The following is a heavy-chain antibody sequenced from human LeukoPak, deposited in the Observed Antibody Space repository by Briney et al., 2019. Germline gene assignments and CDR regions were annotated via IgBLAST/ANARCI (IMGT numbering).Heavy chain of an antibody. CDR1: GGSISSYY. Sequence: PETLSLTCTVSGGSISSYYWSWIRQPPGKGLEWIVCISYSGSTKYNPSLKSRVTISVDTSKNQLSLKLSSVTAADTAVYYCAREPGFDSSGYLNWFDPWGQGTLVTVSS. D-gene: IGHD3-22*01. V-gene: IGHV4-59*01. J-gene: IGHJ5*02. CDR3: AREPGFDSSGYLNWFDP. CDR2: ISYSGST.